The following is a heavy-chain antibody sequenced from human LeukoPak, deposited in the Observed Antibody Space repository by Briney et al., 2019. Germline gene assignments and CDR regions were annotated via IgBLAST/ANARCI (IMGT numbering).Heavy chain of an antibody. D-gene: IGHD5-18*01. Sequence: ASVKVSCKASGYTFTDYYRHWVRQAPGQGLEWMGWINPNSGGTNYAQKFQGRVTMTRDTSISTAYMELSRLRSDDTAVYYCARVPRDTAMVTPFDYWGQGTLVTVSS. CDR1: GYTFTDYY. CDR2: INPNSGGT. V-gene: IGHV1-2*02. J-gene: IGHJ4*02. CDR3: ARVPRDTAMVTPFDY.